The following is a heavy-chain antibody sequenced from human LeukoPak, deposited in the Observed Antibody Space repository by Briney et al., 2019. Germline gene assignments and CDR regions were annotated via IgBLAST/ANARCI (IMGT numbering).Heavy chain of an antibody. J-gene: IGHJ4*02. CDR2: IIPIFGTA. CDR3: ARGYSSGWYDEGYYFDY. CDR1: GGTLSSYA. D-gene: IGHD6-19*01. Sequence: ASVKVSCKASGGTLSSYAISWVRQAPGQGLEWMGGIIPIFGTANYAQKFQGRVTITADESTSTAYMELSSLRSEDTAVYYCARGYSSGWYDEGYYFDYWGQGTLVTVSS. V-gene: IGHV1-69*13.